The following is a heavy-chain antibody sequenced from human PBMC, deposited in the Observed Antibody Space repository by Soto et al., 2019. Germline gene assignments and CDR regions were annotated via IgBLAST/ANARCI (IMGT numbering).Heavy chain of an antibody. CDR2: IYSGGIT. CDR1: GFTVSSNY. V-gene: IGHV3-66*01. D-gene: IGHD3-22*01. CDR3: ARDGYDSSGYYYVPFDY. Sequence: PGGSLRLSCAASGFTVSSNYMNWVRQAPGKGLEWVSVIYSGGITYYADSVKGRFTISRDNSKNTLYLQMNSLRAEDTAVYYCARDGYDSSGYYYVPFDYWGQGTLVTVSS. J-gene: IGHJ4*02.